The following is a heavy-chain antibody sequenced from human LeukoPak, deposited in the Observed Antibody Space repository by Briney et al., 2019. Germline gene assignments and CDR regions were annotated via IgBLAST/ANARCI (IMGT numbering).Heavy chain of an antibody. CDR3: AKMTLPGIAVAGTALLGY. V-gene: IGHV3-23*01. D-gene: IGHD6-19*01. CDR1: GFTFSSYA. J-gene: IGHJ4*02. Sequence: PGGSLRLSCAASGFTFSSYAMSWVRQAPGKGLEWVSAISGSGGSTYYADSVKGRFTISRDNSKNTLYLQMNSLRAEDTAVYYCAKMTLPGIAVAGTALLGYWGQGTLVTVSS. CDR2: ISGSGGST.